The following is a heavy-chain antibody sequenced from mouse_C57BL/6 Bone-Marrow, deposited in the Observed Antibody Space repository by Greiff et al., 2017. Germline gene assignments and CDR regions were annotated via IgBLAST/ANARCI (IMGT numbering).Heavy chain of an antibody. CDR3: TRSYYSNFFAY. CDR2: IDPETGGT. CDR1: GYTFTDYE. J-gene: IGHJ3*01. D-gene: IGHD2-5*01. Sequence: QVQLQQSGAELVRPGASVTLSCKASGYTFTDYEMHWVKQTPVHGLEWIGAIDPETGGTAYNQKFKGKAILTADKSSSTAYMELRSLTSEAAAVYYCTRSYYSNFFAYWGQGTLVTVSA. V-gene: IGHV1-15*01.